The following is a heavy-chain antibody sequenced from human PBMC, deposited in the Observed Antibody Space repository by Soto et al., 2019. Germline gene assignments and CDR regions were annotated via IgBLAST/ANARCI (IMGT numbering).Heavy chain of an antibody. J-gene: IGHJ4*02. CDR1: GYTFTSYG. CDR3: ARDWFGIDY. Sequence: QVQLVQSGAEVKKPGASVKVSCKASGYTFTSYGISWVRQAPGQGLEWMGWINPYNGNTNYAQKHQGRVTKTTDTSTNTATRELRRLRSDDTAVYYCARDWFGIDYWGQGTLVTVSS. D-gene: IGHD3-16*01. CDR2: INPYNGNT. V-gene: IGHV1-18*01.